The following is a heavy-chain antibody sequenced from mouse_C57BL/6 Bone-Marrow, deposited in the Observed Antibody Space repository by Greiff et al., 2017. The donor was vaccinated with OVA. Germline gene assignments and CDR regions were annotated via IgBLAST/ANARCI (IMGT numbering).Heavy chain of an antibody. CDR1: GYTFTGYW. Sequence: VQLQQSGAELMKPGASVKLSCKATGYTFTGYWIEWVKQRPGHGLEWIGEILPGSGSTNYNEKFKGKATFTADTSSNTAYMQLSSLTTEDSAIYYCARDPHVYYGSSYDYFDYWGQGTTLTVSS. CDR2: ILPGSGST. J-gene: IGHJ2*01. V-gene: IGHV1-9*01. CDR3: ARDPHVYYGSSYDYFDY. D-gene: IGHD1-1*01.